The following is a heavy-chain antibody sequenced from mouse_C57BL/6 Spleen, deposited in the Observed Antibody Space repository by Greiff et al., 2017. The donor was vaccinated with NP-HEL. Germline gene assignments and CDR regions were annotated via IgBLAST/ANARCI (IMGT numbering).Heavy chain of an antibody. CDR1: GFTFSDYG. D-gene: IGHD2-5*01. Sequence: EVQLVESGGGLVKPGGSLKLSCAASGFTFSDYGMHWVRQAPEKGLEWVAYISSGSSTIYYADTVKGRFTISRDNATNTLFLQMASLRSEDTAMYYCARTGSNYVAWLAYWGQGTLVTVSA. J-gene: IGHJ3*01. CDR3: ARTGSNYVAWLAY. V-gene: IGHV5-17*01. CDR2: ISSGSSTI.